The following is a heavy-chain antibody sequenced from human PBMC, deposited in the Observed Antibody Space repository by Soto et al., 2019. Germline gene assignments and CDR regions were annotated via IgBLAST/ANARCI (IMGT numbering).Heavy chain of an antibody. D-gene: IGHD3-3*01. V-gene: IGHV4-31*03. CDR3: ARLLRFLEWPNTDVDFDL. Sequence: QVQLQESGPGLVKPSQTLSLTCTVSGGSISSGGYYWSWIRQHPGKGLEWIGYIYYSGSTYYNPHLRSRVTLSGDTSKTQFSLKLRSVTAADTAVYYWARLLRFLEWPNTDVDFDLWGRGTLVTVSS. CDR1: GGSISSGGYY. CDR2: IYYSGST. J-gene: IGHJ2*01.